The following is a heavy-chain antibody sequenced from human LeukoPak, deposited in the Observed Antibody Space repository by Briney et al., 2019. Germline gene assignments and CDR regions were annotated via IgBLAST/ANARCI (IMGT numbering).Heavy chain of an antibody. CDR2: INSDGSTT. Sequence: PGGSLRLSCAASGFTFSSYEMNWVRQAPGKGLVWVSRINSDGSTTSYADSVKGRFTISRDNAKNTLYLQMNSLRVEDTAVYSCARSRGLWYFDLWGRGTLVTVSA. J-gene: IGHJ2*01. D-gene: IGHD3-10*01. CDR3: ARSRGLWYFDL. V-gene: IGHV3-74*01. CDR1: GFTFSSYE.